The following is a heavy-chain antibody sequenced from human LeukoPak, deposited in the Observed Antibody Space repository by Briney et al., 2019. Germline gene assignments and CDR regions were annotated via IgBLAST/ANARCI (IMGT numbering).Heavy chain of an antibody. CDR3: SRESGAFSPFGY. V-gene: IGHV4-4*02. D-gene: IGHD1-26*01. Sequence: SGTLSLTCGVSGGSISNTNWWTWVRQPPGKGLEWIGEVNLQGSTNYNPSLKSRVAISVDKSENHISLDLASVTAADTAVYYCSRESGAFSPFGYWGQGTLVTVHS. J-gene: IGHJ4*02. CDR2: VNLQGST. CDR1: GGSISNTNW.